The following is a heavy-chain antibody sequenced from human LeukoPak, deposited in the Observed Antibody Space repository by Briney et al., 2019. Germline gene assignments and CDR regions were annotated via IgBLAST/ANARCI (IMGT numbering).Heavy chain of an antibody. J-gene: IGHJ4*02. CDR1: GFPFSTYA. D-gene: IGHD4-17*01. CDR2: IRGSDGST. Sequence: GGSLRLSCAASGFPFSTYAMSWVRQAPGKGLEWVSSIRGSDGSTYYADSVKGRFAISRDNSKNTLYLQMNSLRAEDTAVYYCAKDVYGDYGGLDFWGQGTLVTVSS. CDR3: AKDVYGDYGGLDF. V-gene: IGHV3-23*01.